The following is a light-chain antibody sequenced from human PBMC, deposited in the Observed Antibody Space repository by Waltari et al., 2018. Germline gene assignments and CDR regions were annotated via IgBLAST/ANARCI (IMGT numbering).Light chain of an antibody. CDR1: SLRSYY. V-gene: IGLV3-19*01. J-gene: IGLJ3*02. CDR3: NSRDSSGNHQV. CDR2: GQN. Sequence: SSELTQDPAVSVALGQTVRITCQGDSLRSYYARWYQQKPGQAPVLVIHGQNNRPVVIPDRCAGSRSGKTAALTITGAQAEDEDDYDCNSRDSSGNHQVFGGGTKLTVL.